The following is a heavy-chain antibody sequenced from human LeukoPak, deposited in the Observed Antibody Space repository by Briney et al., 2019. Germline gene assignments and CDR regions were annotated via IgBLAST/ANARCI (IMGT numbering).Heavy chain of an antibody. V-gene: IGHV1-8*01. CDR2: MNPNSGNT. Sequence: ASVKVSCKASGYTFTSYDINWVRQATGQGLEWMGWMNPNSGNTGYAQKFQGRVTMTRNTSISTAYMELSSLRSEDTAVYYCATAGSTMVRGVSKGMDVWGQGTLVTVSS. D-gene: IGHD3-10*01. J-gene: IGHJ4*02. CDR3: ATAGSTMVRGVSKGMDV. CDR1: GYTFTSYD.